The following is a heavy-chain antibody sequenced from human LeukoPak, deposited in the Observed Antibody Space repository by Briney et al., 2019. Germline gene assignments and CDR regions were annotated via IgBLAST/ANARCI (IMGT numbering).Heavy chain of an antibody. CDR3: ATYLYGDYGYYYFDY. D-gene: IGHD4-17*01. CDR1: GGTFSRYA. J-gene: IGHJ4*02. CDR2: IIPFLGVA. V-gene: IGHV1-69*04. Sequence: SVKVSCKASGGTFSRYAISWVRQAPGQGLEWMGRIIPFLGVANYAQKFQGRVTITADKSTSTAYMELSSLKSEDTAVYYCATYLYGDYGYYYFDYWGPGTLVTVSS.